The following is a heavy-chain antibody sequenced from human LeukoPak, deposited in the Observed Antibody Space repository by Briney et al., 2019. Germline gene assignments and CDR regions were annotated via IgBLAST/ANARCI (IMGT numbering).Heavy chain of an antibody. CDR1: GGTFSSYA. V-gene: IGHV1-69*04. J-gene: IGHJ6*02. CDR3: ASQYGSGSYYNYYGMDV. CDR2: IIPILGIA. Sequence: SVKVSCKASGGTFSSYAISWVRQAPGQGLEWMGRIIPILGIANYAQKFQGRVTITADKSTSTTYMELSSLRSEDTAVYYCASQYGSGSYYNYYGMDVWGQGTTVTVSS. D-gene: IGHD3-10*01.